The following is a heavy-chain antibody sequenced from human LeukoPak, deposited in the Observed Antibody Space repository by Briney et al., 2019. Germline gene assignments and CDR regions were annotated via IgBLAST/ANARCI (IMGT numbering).Heavy chain of an antibody. V-gene: IGHV3-11*01. J-gene: IGHJ4*02. D-gene: IGHD6-13*01. CDR2: ISSSGSTI. CDR1: GFTFSDYY. Sequence: GGSLRLSCAASGFTFSDYYMSWIRQAPGKVLEWASYISSSGSTIYYADSVKGRFTISRDNAKNSLYLQMNSLRAEDTAVYYCARDPLSSSSFDLWGQGTLVTVSS. CDR3: ARDPLSSSSFDL.